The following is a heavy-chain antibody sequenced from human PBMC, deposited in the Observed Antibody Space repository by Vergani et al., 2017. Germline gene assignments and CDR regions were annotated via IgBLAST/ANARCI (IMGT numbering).Heavy chain of an antibody. Sequence: QVQLQQWGAGLLKPSETLSLTCAVYGGSFSGYYWSWIRQPPGKGLEWIGEINHSGSTNYNPSLKSRVTISVDTSKNQFSLKLSSVTAADTAVYYCASASYGSGSYYYWGQGTLVTVSS. V-gene: IGHV4-34*01. CDR1: GGSFSGYY. D-gene: IGHD3-10*01. CDR2: INHSGST. J-gene: IGHJ4*02. CDR3: ASASYGSGSYYY.